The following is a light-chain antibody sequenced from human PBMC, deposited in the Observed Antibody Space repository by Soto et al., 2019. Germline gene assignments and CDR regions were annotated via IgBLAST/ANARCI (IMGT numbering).Light chain of an antibody. CDR3: QQYERYST. Sequence: IQMTQSPSSLSASVGDRVTITCRASQNIYTWLAWYQQEPGIAPKLLIHKASTLESGVPSRFSGSGYGTEFTLTISGLQPEDSATYYCQQYERYSTFGQGTKVDIK. J-gene: IGKJ1*01. V-gene: IGKV1-5*03. CDR2: KAS. CDR1: QNIYTW.